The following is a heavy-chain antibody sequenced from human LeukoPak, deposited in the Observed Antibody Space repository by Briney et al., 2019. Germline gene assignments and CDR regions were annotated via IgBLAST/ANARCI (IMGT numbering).Heavy chain of an antibody. D-gene: IGHD3-16*01. CDR2: IFAGGSA. Sequence: PGGSLRLSCAASGFRVSNDYMAWVRQAPGKGLGWVSFIFAGGSAYYADSVKGRFTISRDRSKNTLSLQMNSLRAEDTAVYYCAKANSYDSYYFDYWGQGALVIVSS. CDR3: AKANSYDSYYFDY. V-gene: IGHV3-66*01. J-gene: IGHJ4*02. CDR1: GFRVSNDY.